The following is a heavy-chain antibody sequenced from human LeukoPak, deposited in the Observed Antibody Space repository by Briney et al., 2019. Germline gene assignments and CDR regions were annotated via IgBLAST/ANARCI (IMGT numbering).Heavy chain of an antibody. D-gene: IGHD2-15*01. CDR3: AREGSDAFDI. J-gene: IGHJ3*02. CDR2: IYYSGST. Sequence: PSETLSLTCTVSGGSISSSSYYWGWIRQPPGKGLEWIGSIYYSGSTYYNPSLKSRVTISVDTSKNQFSLKLSSVTAADTAVYYCAREGSDAFDIWGQGTMVTVSS. CDR1: GGSISSSSYY. V-gene: IGHV4-39*02.